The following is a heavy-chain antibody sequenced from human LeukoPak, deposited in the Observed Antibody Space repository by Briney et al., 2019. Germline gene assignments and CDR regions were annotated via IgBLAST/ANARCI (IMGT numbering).Heavy chain of an antibody. J-gene: IGHJ4*02. CDR3: AKDHDFWSGYYFPDY. D-gene: IGHD3-3*01. CDR2: ISGSSSDT. V-gene: IGHV3-23*01. Sequence: GGSLRLSCAASGFTFSSHAMTWVRQAPGKGLEWVSAISGSSSDTYYADSVKGRFTISRDNSKNTLYLQMNSLRAEDTAVYYCAKDHDFWSGYYFPDYWGQGTLVTVSS. CDR1: GFTFSSHA.